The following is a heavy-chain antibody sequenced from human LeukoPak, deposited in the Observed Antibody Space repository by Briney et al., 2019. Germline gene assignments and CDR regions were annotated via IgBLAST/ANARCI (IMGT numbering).Heavy chain of an antibody. CDR3: ARHREQLVPLYYYGMDV. J-gene: IGHJ6*02. Sequence: PSETLSLTCTVSGGSISSYYWSWIRQPPGKGLEWIGYIYYSGSTNYNPSLKSRVTISVDTSKNQFSPKLSSVTAADTAVYYCARHREQLVPLYYYGMDVWGQGTTVTVSS. CDR2: IYYSGST. CDR1: GGSISSYY. V-gene: IGHV4-59*08. D-gene: IGHD6-13*01.